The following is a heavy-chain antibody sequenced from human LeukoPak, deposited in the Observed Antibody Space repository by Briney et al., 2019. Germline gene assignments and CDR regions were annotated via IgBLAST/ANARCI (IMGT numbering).Heavy chain of an antibody. CDR1: GFTFSSYE. CDR3: ARDPYSGGYGDYYYYYMDV. Sequence: PGGSLRLSCAASGFTFSSYEMNWVRQAPGKGLEWVSSITSTSSYIYYADSVKGRFTTSRDNAENSLYLQMNSLRAEDTAVYYCARDPYSGGYGDYYYYYMDVWGKGTTVTISS. V-gene: IGHV3-21*01. D-gene: IGHD1-26*01. J-gene: IGHJ6*03. CDR2: ITSTSSYI.